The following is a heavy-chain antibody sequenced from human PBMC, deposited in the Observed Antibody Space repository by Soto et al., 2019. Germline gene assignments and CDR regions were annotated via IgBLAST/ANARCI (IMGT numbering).Heavy chain of an antibody. Sequence: PGGSLRLSCAASGFTFSSYGMHWVRQAPGKGLEWVAVIWYDGSNKYYADSVKGRFTISRDNSKNTLYLQMNSLRAEDTAVYYCATSGLRFLEWPSYYFDYWGQGT. CDR1: GFTFSSYG. V-gene: IGHV3-33*01. CDR2: IWYDGSNK. D-gene: IGHD3-3*01. CDR3: ATSGLRFLEWPSYYFDY. J-gene: IGHJ4*02.